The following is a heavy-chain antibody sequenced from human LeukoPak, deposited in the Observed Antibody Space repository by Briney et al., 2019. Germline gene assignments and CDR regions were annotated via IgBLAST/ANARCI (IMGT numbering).Heavy chain of an antibody. V-gene: IGHV3-23*01. J-gene: IGHJ6*02. Sequence: GGSLRLSCAASGFTFSSYAMSWVRQAPGKGLEWVSGISPSGGSTYDADSVKGRFTISRDNAKNSLYLQMNSLRAEDTALYYCTKDIGKFYTSGWNYFSMDVWGQGTTVTVSS. CDR1: GFTFSSYA. CDR2: ISPSGGST. CDR3: TKDIGKFYTSGWNYFSMDV. D-gene: IGHD6-19*01.